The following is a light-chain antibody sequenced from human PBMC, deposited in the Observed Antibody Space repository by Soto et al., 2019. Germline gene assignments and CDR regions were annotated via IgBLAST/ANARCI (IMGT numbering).Light chain of an antibody. CDR3: CSYAGNSTYV. CDR1: SSDVGSYNL. CDR2: EGI. Sequence: QSALTQPRSVSGSPGQSVTISCTGTSSDVGSYNLVSWYQHHPGKAPKLLIYEGIKRPSGISNRFSGSKSGNTASLTFSGLQAEDEADYYCCSYAGNSTYVFGTGTKLTVL. V-gene: IGLV2-23*01. J-gene: IGLJ1*01.